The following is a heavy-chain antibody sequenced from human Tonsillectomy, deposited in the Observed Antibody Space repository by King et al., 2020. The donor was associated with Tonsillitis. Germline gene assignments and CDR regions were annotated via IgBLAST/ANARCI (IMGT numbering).Heavy chain of an antibody. D-gene: IGHD3-22*01. CDR3: AKDKGADYYDSGRGAFDI. Sequence: VQLVEFGGGLVKPGGSLRLSCASLGLSFTNYDFNGVRQAAGKGLEWVSSISSNSRYINYADSVKGRCTISRDNAKASMYLQMNSLRVEDTAVYYCAKDKGADYYDSGRGAFDIWGQGTVVTVSS. CDR2: ISSNSRYI. J-gene: IGHJ3*02. CDR1: GLSFTNYD. V-gene: IGHV3-21*01.